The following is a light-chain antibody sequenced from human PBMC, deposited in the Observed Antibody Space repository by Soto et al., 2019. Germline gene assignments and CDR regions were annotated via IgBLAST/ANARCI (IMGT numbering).Light chain of an antibody. CDR1: QSLGRR. V-gene: IGKV1-39*01. Sequence: DIQMTQSPSSLSASVGDRVTITCRASQSLGRRLTWYQQKPGEAPKLLIYETSNLQNGVPSRFSCSGCETDFTLTINSLQPEDFATYYCQQIFGPPYTFGQGTKLE. CDR2: ETS. J-gene: IGKJ2*01. CDR3: QQIFGPPYT.